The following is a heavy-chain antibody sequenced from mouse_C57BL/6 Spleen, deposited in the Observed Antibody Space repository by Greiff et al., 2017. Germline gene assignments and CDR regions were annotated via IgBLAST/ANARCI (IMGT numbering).Heavy chain of an antibody. CDR3: ARGSYYSNYWYFDV. CDR2: IWTGGGT. J-gene: IGHJ1*03. CDR1: GFSLTSYA. Sequence: VMLVESGPGLVAPSQSLSITCTVSGFSLTSYAISWVRQPPGKGLEWLGVIWTGGGTNYNSALKSRLSISKDNSKSQVFLKMNSLQTDDTARYYCARGSYYSNYWYFDVWGTGTTVTVSS. D-gene: IGHD2-5*01. V-gene: IGHV2-9-1*01.